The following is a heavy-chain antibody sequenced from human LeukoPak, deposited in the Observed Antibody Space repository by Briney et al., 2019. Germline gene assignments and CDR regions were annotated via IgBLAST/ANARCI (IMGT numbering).Heavy chain of an antibody. Sequence: GGTLRLSCAASGFTFSSYGMSWVRQAPGKGLEWVANIKQDGSEKYYVDSVKGRFTISRDNAKNSLYLQMNSLRAEDTAVYYCARKNGLDYWGQGTLVTVSS. J-gene: IGHJ4*02. V-gene: IGHV3-7*01. CDR3: ARKNGLDY. CDR1: GFTFSSYG. CDR2: IKQDGSEK.